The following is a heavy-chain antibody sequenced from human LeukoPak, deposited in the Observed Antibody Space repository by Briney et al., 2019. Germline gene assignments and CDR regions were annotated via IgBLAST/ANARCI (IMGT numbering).Heavy chain of an antibody. Sequence: PSQTLSLTCTVSGGSISSGSYYWNWIRQPAGKGLEWIGRIYTSGSTNYNPSLKSRVTISVDTSKNQFSLKLSSVTAADTAVYYCARARFMITFGGVNDAFDIWGQGTMVTVSS. CDR2: IYTSGST. J-gene: IGHJ3*02. V-gene: IGHV4-61*02. CDR3: ARARFMITFGGVNDAFDI. D-gene: IGHD3-16*01. CDR1: GGSISSGSYY.